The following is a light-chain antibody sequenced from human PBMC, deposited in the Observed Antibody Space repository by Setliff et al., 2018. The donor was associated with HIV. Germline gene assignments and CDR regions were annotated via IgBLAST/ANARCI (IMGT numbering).Light chain of an antibody. J-gene: IGLJ1*01. CDR3: CSYAGSYTYV. CDR2: DVS. V-gene: IGLV2-11*01. Sequence: QSALAQPRSMSGSPGQSVTISCTGTSSDVDAYDYVSWYQHHPGKAPKLLIYDVSERPSGVPDRFSGSKSGNTASLPISGLQAEDEADYYCCSYAGSYTYVFGTGTKVTVL. CDR1: SSDVDAYDY.